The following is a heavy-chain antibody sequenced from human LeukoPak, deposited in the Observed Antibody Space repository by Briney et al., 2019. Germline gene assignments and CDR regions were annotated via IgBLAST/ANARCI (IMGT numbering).Heavy chain of an antibody. V-gene: IGHV3-23*01. D-gene: IGHD3-22*01. CDR2: IFGSGGSA. Sequence: GGSLRLSCTASGFTFNNCAMYWVRQAPRKGLEWVAGIFGSGGSAHYADSVKGRFTISRDNSKSTVYLQMDSLRGEDTAVYYCTKTTTGYSSGQYPGWPADHWGQGALVTVSS. CDR1: GFTFNNCA. J-gene: IGHJ4*02. CDR3: TKTTTGYSSGQYPGWPADH.